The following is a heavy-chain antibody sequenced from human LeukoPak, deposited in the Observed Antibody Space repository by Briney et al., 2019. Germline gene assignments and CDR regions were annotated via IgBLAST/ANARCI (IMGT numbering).Heavy chain of an antibody. J-gene: IGHJ6*02. CDR2: IYYSGST. Sequence: SETLSLTCTVSGGSISSYYWSWIRQPPGKGLEWIGYIYYSGSTYYNPSLKSRVTISVDTSKNQFSLKLSSVTAADTAVYYCARDRGSGGGSYYYGMDVWGQGTTVTVSS. V-gene: IGHV4-59*06. CDR3: ARDRGSGGGSYYYGMDV. CDR1: GGSISSYY. D-gene: IGHD2-15*01.